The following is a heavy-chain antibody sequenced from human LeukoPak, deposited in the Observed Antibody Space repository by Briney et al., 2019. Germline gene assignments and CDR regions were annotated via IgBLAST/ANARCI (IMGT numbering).Heavy chain of an antibody. CDR1: GYTFTGYY. D-gene: IGHD3-10*01. J-gene: IGHJ4*02. CDR3: ARGTSHYYGSGPNFDY. Sequence: ASVKVSCRASGYTFTGYYMHWVRQAPGQGLEWMGWINPSSGGTNYAQKFQGWVTMTRDTSISTAYMELSRLRSDDTAVYYCARGTSHYYGSGPNFDYWGQGTLVTVSS. CDR2: INPSSGGT. V-gene: IGHV1-2*04.